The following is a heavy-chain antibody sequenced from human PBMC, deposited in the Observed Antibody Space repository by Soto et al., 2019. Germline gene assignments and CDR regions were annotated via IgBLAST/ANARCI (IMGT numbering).Heavy chain of an antibody. CDR1: GYTFSNFA. CDR2: INAGNWNT. V-gene: IGHV1-3*01. CDR3: ARVATAILYLLFDFDY. D-gene: IGHD3-10*02. Sequence: ASVKVSCKASGYTFSNFAMHWVRQAPGQRLEWMGWINAGNWNTNYAQKVQGRVTMTTDTSTSTAYMELRSLRSDDTAVYYCARVATAILYLLFDFDYWGQGTMVTVSS. J-gene: IGHJ4*01.